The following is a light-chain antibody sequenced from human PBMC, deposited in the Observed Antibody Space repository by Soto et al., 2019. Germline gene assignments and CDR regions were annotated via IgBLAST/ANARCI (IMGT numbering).Light chain of an antibody. CDR1: SSDVGLYNY. J-gene: IGLJ1*01. Sequence: QSVLTQPASVSGSPGRSIAISCTGTSSDVGLYNYVSWYQQHPGKAPKLIIYEGSKRPSGVSNRFSGSKSGNTASLSVSGLQAEDEADYYCGSYTSGSSYVFGTGTKVTVL. CDR2: EGS. V-gene: IGLV2-14*01. CDR3: GSYTSGSSYV.